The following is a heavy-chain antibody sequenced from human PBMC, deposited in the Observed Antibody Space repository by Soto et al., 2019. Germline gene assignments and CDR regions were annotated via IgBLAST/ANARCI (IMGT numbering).Heavy chain of an antibody. D-gene: IGHD6-6*01. CDR2: TYYRSKWYN. Sequence: QSQTLSLTCAISGDSVSSNSAAWNWIRQSPSRGLEWLGRTYYRSKWYNDYAVSVKSRITINPDTSKNQFSLQLNSVTPEDTAVYYCARDGPYSSSSYYYYYYMDVWGKGTTVTVSS. CDR1: GDSVSSNSAA. J-gene: IGHJ6*03. V-gene: IGHV6-1*01. CDR3: ARDGPYSSSSYYYYYYMDV.